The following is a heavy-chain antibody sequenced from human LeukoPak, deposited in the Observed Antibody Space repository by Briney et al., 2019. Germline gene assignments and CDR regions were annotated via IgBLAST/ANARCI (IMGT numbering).Heavy chain of an antibody. D-gene: IGHD4-17*01. J-gene: IGHJ4*02. Sequence: PGGSLRLSCAASGFTFSSYSMNWVRQAPGKGLEWVSYISSSSSTIYYADSVKGRFTISRDNAKNSLYLQMNSLRAEDTAVYYCARDFYGDYGYFDYWGQGTLVTVSS. CDR2: ISSSSSTI. CDR3: ARDFYGDYGYFDY. CDR1: GFTFSSYS. V-gene: IGHV3-48*04.